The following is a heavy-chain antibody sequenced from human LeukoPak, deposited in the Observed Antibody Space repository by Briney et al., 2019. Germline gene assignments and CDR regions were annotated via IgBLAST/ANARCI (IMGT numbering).Heavy chain of an antibody. CDR1: GITFSNYA. J-gene: IGHJ4*02. CDR2: ITGNGGGT. CDR3: AKDYSSGWQIDY. D-gene: IGHD6-19*01. Sequence: GGSLRLSCAASGITFSNYAVSWFRQAPGKGLEWVSSITGNGGGTYYADSVKGRFTISRDNSKNSLYLQMNSLTADDTALYYCAKDYSSGWQIDYWGQGTLVTVSS. V-gene: IGHV3-23*01.